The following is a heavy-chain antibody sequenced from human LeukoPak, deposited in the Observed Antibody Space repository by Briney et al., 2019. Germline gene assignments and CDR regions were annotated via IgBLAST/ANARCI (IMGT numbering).Heavy chain of an antibody. Sequence: GGSLRLSCAASGFTFSSYGMHWVRHAPGKGLEWVAVISYDGSNKYYADSVKGRFTISRDNSKNTLYLQMNSLRAEDTAVYYCAKDRQWLVPYYYYYGMDVWGQGTTVTVSS. D-gene: IGHD6-19*01. CDR3: AKDRQWLVPYYYYYGMDV. CDR1: GFTFSSYG. J-gene: IGHJ6*02. CDR2: ISYDGSNK. V-gene: IGHV3-30*18.